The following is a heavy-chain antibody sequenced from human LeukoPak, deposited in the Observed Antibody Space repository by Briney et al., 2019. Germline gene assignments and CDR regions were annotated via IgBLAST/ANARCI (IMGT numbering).Heavy chain of an antibody. D-gene: IGHD3-16*02. CDR1: GGSISDYY. CDR3: ARYDVWGTYRAFDY. J-gene: IGHJ4*02. Sequence: PSETLSLTCIISGGSISDYYWGWIRQPPGKGLEWIGYVHSNGDTDYNPSLRSRVTISVDTSKNQFSLKLSSVTAADTAVYYCARYDVWGTYRAFDYWGQGTLVTVSS. CDR2: VHSNGDT. V-gene: IGHV4-59*08.